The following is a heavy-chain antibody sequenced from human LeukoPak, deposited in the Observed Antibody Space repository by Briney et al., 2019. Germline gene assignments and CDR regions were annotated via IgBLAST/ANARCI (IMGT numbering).Heavy chain of an antibody. Sequence: GGSLRLSCAASGFTFSSYGMHWVRQAPGKGLEWVAVISYDGSNKYYADSVKGRFIISRDNAKNSLYLQMNSLRVEDTAVYYCARDVGGFFDYWGQGILVTVSS. CDR3: ARDVGGFFDY. CDR1: GFTFSSYG. V-gene: IGHV3-30*03. D-gene: IGHD2-15*01. J-gene: IGHJ4*02. CDR2: ISYDGSNK.